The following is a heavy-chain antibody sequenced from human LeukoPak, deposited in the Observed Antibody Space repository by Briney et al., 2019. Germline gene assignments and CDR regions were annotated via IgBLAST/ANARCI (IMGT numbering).Heavy chain of an antibody. J-gene: IGHJ4*02. D-gene: IGHD5-24*01. V-gene: IGHV3-66*02. CDR3: ARDGGKMAYFDY. CDR2: IYSGGST. CDR1: GFTVSSNY. Sequence: GGSLRLSCAAPGFTVSSNYMSWVRQAPGKGLEWVSVIYSGGSTYYADSVKGRFTISRDNSKDTLYLQMNSLRAEDTAVYYCARDGGKMAYFDYWGQGTLVTVSS.